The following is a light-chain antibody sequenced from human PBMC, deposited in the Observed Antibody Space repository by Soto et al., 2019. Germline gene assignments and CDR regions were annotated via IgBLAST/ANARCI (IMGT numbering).Light chain of an antibody. Sequence: QSALTQPASVSGSPGQSITISCTGTSSDVGGYNYVSWYQQHPGKAPKLMIYDVSNRPSGVSNRFSGSKCGNTASLTISGLQAEDEADYYCSSYASGSTLEVFGGGTKLTVL. J-gene: IGLJ2*01. CDR1: SSDVGGYNY. CDR2: DVS. CDR3: SSYASGSTLEV. V-gene: IGLV2-14*03.